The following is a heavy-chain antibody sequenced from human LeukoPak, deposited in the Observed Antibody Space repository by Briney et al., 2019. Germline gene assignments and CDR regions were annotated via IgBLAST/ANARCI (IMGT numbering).Heavy chain of an antibody. CDR3: ASPSDSSSWNDAFDI. Sequence: GGSLRLSCAASGFTVSSNYMSWVRQAPGKGLEWVSVIYSGGSTYYADSVKGRFTISRDNSKNTLYLQMNSLRAEDTAVYYCASPSDSSSWNDAFDIWGQGTMVTVSS. CDR2: IYSGGST. CDR1: GFTVSSNY. J-gene: IGHJ3*02. V-gene: IGHV3-53*01. D-gene: IGHD6-13*01.